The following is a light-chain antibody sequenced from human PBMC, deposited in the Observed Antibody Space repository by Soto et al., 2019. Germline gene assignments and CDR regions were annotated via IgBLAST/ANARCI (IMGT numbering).Light chain of an antibody. V-gene: IGKV3-20*01. CDR2: CTS. J-gene: IGKJ2*03. CDR1: QSVSSNY. CDR3: QQYGNSPRYS. Sequence: EIVLTQSPGTLSLSLGERATLSCRASQSVSSNYLAWYQQKPGQAPRLLIYCTSSRATGIPDRFSGSGSGTDFTLTINRLQPEDFAVYYCQQYGNSPRYSFGQGTKLEI.